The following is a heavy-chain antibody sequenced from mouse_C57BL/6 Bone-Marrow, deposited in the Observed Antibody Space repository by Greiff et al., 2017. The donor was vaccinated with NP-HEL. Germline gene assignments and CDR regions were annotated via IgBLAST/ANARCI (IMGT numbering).Heavy chain of an antibody. Sequence: EVQLQESGPGLVKPSQSLSLTCSVTGYSITSGYYWNWIRRFPGNKLEWAGSISYDGSNNYSPTLKNRISISRDTSKNQFFLKLNSGTAEETATYYCARAYGNYLDYWGQGTTLTGSS. CDR3: ARAYGNYLDY. CDR1: GYSITSGYY. CDR2: ISYDGSN. D-gene: IGHD2-10*02. V-gene: IGHV3-6*01. J-gene: IGHJ2*01.